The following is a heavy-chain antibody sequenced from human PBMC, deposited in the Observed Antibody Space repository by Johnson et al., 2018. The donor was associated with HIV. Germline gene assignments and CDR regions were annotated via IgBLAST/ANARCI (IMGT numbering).Heavy chain of an antibody. CDR3: ARDSYNFGSGYPDAFDI. CDR1: GFTFSSYA. CDR2: ISNADSTI. J-gene: IGHJ3*02. Sequence: VQLVESGGGVVQPGRSLRLSCAASGFTFSSYAMHWVRQAPGKGLDWVSYISNADSTIYYADSVKGRFTISRDNAKNSLYLQMNSLRAEDTAVYYCARDSYNFGSGYPDAFDIWGQGTMVTVSS. D-gene: IGHD3-3*01. V-gene: IGHV3-48*04.